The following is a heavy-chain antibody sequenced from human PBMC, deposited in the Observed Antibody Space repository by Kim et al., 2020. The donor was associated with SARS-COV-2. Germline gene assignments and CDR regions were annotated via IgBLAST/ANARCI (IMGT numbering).Heavy chain of an antibody. J-gene: IGHJ5*02. CDR1: GGSISSYY. V-gene: IGHV4-59*01. Sequence: ETLSLTCTVSGGSISSYYWSWIRQPPGKGLEWIGYIYYSGSTNYNPSLKSRVTISVDTSKNQFSLKLSSVTAADTAVYYCARGGIWFGESTFDPWGQGTLVTVSS. CDR3: ARGGIWFGESTFDP. CDR2: IYYSGST. D-gene: IGHD3-10*01.